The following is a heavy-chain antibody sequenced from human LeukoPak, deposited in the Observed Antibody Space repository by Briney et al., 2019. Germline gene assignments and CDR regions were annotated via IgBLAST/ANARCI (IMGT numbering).Heavy chain of an antibody. V-gene: IGHV4-59*01. Sequence: SETLSLTCTVSGGSISSYYWSWIRQPPGKELEWIGYIYYSGTTNYNPSFDKSRVTISLDTSKNQFSLKLSSVTAADTALYYCARGYSSSSYYFEYWGQGILVTVSS. CDR3: ARGYSSSSYYFEY. D-gene: IGHD6-6*01. CDR2: IYYSGTT. J-gene: IGHJ4*02. CDR1: GGSISSYY.